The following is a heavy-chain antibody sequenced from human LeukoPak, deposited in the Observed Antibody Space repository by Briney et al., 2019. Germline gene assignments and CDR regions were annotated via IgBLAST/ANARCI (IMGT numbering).Heavy chain of an antibody. J-gene: IGHJ4*02. V-gene: IGHV3-30*02. D-gene: IGHD2-2*02. Sequence: GGSLRLSCAASGFTFSSYGMHWVRQAPGKGLEWVAFIRYDGSNKYYADSVKGRFTISRDNSKNTLYLQMNSLRAEDTAVYYCARGGEYCSSTSCYMGDAFEIWGQGTLVTVSS. CDR2: IRYDGSNK. CDR3: ARGGEYCSSTSCYMGDAFEI. CDR1: GFTFSSYG.